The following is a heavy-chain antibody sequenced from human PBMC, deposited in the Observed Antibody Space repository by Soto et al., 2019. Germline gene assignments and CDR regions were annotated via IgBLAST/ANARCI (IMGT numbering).Heavy chain of an antibody. D-gene: IGHD3-10*01. CDR1: GGSFSGYY. V-gene: IGHV4-34*01. CDR3: ARGRQLWLDL. Sequence: SETLSLTCAVYGGSFSGYYWSCIRQSPGKGLEWIGEINHSGSTDYKPSLKSRVTISVDMSKNQFSLKLTSVAAADTAVYFCARGRQLWLDLWGQGSLVTVSS. J-gene: IGHJ5*02. CDR2: INHSGST.